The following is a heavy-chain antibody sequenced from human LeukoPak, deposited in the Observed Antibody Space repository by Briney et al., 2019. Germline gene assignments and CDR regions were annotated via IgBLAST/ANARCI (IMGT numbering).Heavy chain of an antibody. V-gene: IGHV4-39*01. D-gene: IGHD3-3*01. Sequence: SETLSLTCTVSGGSISSSSYYWGWIRQPPGKGLEWIGRIYYSGSTYYNPSLKSRVTISVDTSKNQFSLKLSSVTAADTAVYYCATPRGGTIFGVVPPYDYWGQGTLVTVSS. CDR3: ATPRGGTIFGVVPPYDY. J-gene: IGHJ4*02. CDR2: IYYSGST. CDR1: GGSISSSSYY.